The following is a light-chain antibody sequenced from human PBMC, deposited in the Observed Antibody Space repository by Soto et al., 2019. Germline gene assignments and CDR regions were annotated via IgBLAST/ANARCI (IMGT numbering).Light chain of an antibody. Sequence: QSVLTQPPSVSGAPGQRVTISCTGSGSTIGAGYDVHWYQHLPGTAPKLLIYDNNNRPSGVPDRFSGSKSGTSASLAISGLQAEDEADYYCQSYDSSLSVVFGGGNKVTVL. CDR2: DNN. V-gene: IGLV1-40*01. J-gene: IGLJ2*01. CDR1: GSTIGAGYD. CDR3: QSYDSSLSVV.